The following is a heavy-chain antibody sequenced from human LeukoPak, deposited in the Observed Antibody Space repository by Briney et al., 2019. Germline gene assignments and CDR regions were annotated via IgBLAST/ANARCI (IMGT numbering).Heavy chain of an antibody. V-gene: IGHV3-53*01. CDR1: GFTFSSYA. D-gene: IGHD2-2*01. Sequence: GGSLRLSCAASGFTFSSYAMTWVRQAPGKGLEWVSVIYSGGHTFYADSVKGRFTISRDNSKNTVYLQMNSLRAEDTAVYYCARGVEPAGHSYYYMDVWGKGTTVTVSS. CDR2: IYSGGHT. J-gene: IGHJ6*03. CDR3: ARGVEPAGHSYYYMDV.